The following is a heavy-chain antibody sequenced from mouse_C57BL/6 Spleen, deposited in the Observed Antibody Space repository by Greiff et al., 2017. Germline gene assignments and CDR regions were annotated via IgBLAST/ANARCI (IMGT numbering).Heavy chain of an antibody. V-gene: IGHV1-53*01. CDR2: INPSNGGT. Sequence: QVHVKQPGTELVKPGASVKLSCKASGYTFTSYWMHWVKQRPGQGLEWIGNINPSNGGTNYNEKFKSKATLTVDKSSSTAYMQLSSLTSEDSAVYYCARSYDYEGWFAYWGQGTLVTVSA. D-gene: IGHD2-4*01. CDR3: ARSYDYEGWFAY. J-gene: IGHJ3*01. CDR1: GYTFTSYW.